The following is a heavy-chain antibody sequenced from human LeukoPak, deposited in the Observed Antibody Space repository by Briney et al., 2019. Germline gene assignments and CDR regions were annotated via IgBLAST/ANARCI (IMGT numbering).Heavy chain of an antibody. Sequence: GGSLRLSCAASGFTFSSYSMNWVRQAPGKGLEWVSYISSSSSTIYYADSVKGRFTISRDNAKNSLYLQMNSLRAEDTAVYYCATSRDGYNTYGMDVWGQGTTVTVSS. CDR3: ATSRDGYNTYGMDV. J-gene: IGHJ6*02. CDR2: ISSSSSTI. D-gene: IGHD5-24*01. V-gene: IGHV3-48*04. CDR1: GFTFSSYS.